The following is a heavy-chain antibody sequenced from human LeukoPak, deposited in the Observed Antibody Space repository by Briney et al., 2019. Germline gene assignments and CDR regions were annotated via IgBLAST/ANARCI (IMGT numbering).Heavy chain of an antibody. CDR3: ARETYGLDYFDY. Sequence: SETLSLTCTVSGGSISSYYWSWIRQPPGKGLEWIGFISYSGSTIYSPSLESRVTISVDTSRNQFSLRLSSVTAADTAVYYCARETYGLDYFDYWGQGTLVTVSS. J-gene: IGHJ4*02. CDR2: ISYSGST. D-gene: IGHD3-10*01. CDR1: GGSISSYY. V-gene: IGHV4-59*01.